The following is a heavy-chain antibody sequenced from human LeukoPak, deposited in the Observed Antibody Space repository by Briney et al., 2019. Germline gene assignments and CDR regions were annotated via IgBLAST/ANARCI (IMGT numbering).Heavy chain of an antibody. CDR3: ASSGIQLWLPVAFDI. V-gene: IGHV3-7*01. D-gene: IGHD5-18*01. CDR1: GFTFSSYW. J-gene: IGHJ3*02. Sequence: GGSLRLSCAASGFTFSSYWMSWVRQAPGKGLEWVANIKQDGSEKYYVDSVKGRFTISSDNAKNSLYLQMNSLRAEDTAVYYCASSGIQLWLPVAFDIWGQGTMVTVSS. CDR2: IKQDGSEK.